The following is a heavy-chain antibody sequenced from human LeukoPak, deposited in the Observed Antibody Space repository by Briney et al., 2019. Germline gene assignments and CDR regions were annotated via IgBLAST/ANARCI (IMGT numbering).Heavy chain of an antibody. Sequence: GGSLRLSCGASGFSFRTSWLNCVRQAPGKGREWVASINPDGSDKYSVDSVKGRFTISRDNAKNSLYLQMNSLRAEDTAVYYCARLSTVTTLTTLFIPLSYFDYWGQGTLVTVSS. D-gene: IGHD4-17*01. V-gene: IGHV3-7*01. J-gene: IGHJ4*02. CDR1: GFSFRTSW. CDR2: INPDGSDK. CDR3: ARLSTVTTLTTLFIPLSYFDY.